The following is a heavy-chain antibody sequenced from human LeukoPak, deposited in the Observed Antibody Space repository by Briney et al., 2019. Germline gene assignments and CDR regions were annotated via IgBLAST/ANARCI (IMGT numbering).Heavy chain of an antibody. CDR1: GYSISSDYY. CDR2: IFHAGNT. J-gene: IGHJ4*02. Sequence: TSETLSLTCGVSGYSISSDYYWGWIRQPPGKGLEWIGSIFHAGNTYYNPSLRRRVTISLDTSKNQFSLRLSSVTAADTGVYYCTRDHGGRAQVYWGRGTLVTVSS. V-gene: IGHV4-38-2*02. D-gene: IGHD4-23*01. CDR3: TRDHGGRAQVY.